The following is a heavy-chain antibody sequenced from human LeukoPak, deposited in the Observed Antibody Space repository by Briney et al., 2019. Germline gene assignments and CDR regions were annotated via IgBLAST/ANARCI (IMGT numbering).Heavy chain of an antibody. V-gene: IGHV4-39*07. J-gene: IGHJ4*02. CDR1: GGSISSSSYY. Sequence: KPSETLSLTCTVSGGSISSSSYYWGWIRQPPGKGLEWIGSIYHSGSTYYNPSLKSRVTIAVETSKNQFSLKLSSVTAADTAVYYCARRRVAVAAEIDYWGQGTLVTVSS. D-gene: IGHD6-19*01. CDR3: ARRRVAVAAEIDY. CDR2: IYHSGST.